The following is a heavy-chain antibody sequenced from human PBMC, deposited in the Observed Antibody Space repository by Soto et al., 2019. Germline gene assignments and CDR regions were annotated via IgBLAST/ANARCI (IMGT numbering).Heavy chain of an antibody. CDR3: AAPSTVTTVTTGAFDI. CDR2: ISAYNGNT. CDR1: GYTFTSYG. D-gene: IGHD4-17*01. Sequence: GASVKVSCKASGYTFTSYGISWVRQAPGQGLEWMGWISAYNGNTNYAQKLQGRVTMTTDTSTSTAYMELRSLRSDDTAVYYCAAPSTVTTVTTGAFDIWGQGTMVTVS. J-gene: IGHJ3*02. V-gene: IGHV1-18*04.